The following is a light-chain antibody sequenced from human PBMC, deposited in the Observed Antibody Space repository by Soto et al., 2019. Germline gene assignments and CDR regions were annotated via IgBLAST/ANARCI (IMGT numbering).Light chain of an antibody. J-gene: IGLJ2*01. Sequence: QSVLTQPPSVSGAPGQRVTISCTGSSSNIGAGYDVHWYQQLPGTAPKLLIYGNSNRPSGVPDRFSGSKSGTSASLAITGLQAEDEADYYCQSYDSSLVVFGGETQLTVL. CDR2: GNS. CDR1: SSNIGAGYD. CDR3: QSYDSSLVV. V-gene: IGLV1-40*01.